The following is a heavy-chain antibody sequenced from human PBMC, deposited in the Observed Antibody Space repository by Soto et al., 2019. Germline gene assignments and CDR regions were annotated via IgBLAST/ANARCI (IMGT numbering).Heavy chain of an antibody. D-gene: IGHD6-6*01. V-gene: IGHV4-39*01. Sequence: PSETLSLTCTVSGGSISSSSYYWGWIRQPPGKGLEWIGSIYYSGSTYYNPSLKSRVTISVDTSKNQFSPKLSSVTAADTAVYYCARGKGSYSSSSMNNWFDPWGQGTLVTVSS. CDR3: ARGKGSYSSSSMNNWFDP. CDR1: GGSISSSSYY. J-gene: IGHJ5*02. CDR2: IYYSGST.